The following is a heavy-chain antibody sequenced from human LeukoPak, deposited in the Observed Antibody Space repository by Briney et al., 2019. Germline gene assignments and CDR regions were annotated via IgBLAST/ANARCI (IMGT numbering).Heavy chain of an antibody. J-gene: IGHJ4*02. Sequence: SVKVSCKASGYTFTTYAMNWVRQAPGQGLEWMGGIIPIFGTANYAQKFQGRVTITADESTSAAYMELSSLRSEDTAVYYCAWSYGYSNLDYWGQGTLVTVSS. CDR1: GYTFTTYA. CDR2: IIPIFGTA. D-gene: IGHD5-18*01. CDR3: AWSYGYSNLDY. V-gene: IGHV1-69*13.